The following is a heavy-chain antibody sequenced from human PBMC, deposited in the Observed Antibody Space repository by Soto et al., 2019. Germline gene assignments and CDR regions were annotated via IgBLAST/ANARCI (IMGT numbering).Heavy chain of an antibody. D-gene: IGHD2-2*01. V-gene: IGHV6-1*01. Sequence: SQTLSLTCAISGDSVSSNSAAWNWIRQSPSRGLEWLGRTYYRSKWYNDYAVSVKSRITINPDTSKNQFSLQLNSVTPEDTAVYYCARDQGYCSSTSCYDGYYYGMDVWGQGTTVTVSS. CDR3: ARDQGYCSSTSCYDGYYYGMDV. J-gene: IGHJ6*02. CDR1: GDSVSSNSAA. CDR2: TYYRSKWYN.